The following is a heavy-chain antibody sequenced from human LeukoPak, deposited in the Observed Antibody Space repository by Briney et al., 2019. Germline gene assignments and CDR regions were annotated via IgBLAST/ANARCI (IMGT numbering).Heavy chain of an antibody. D-gene: IGHD1-26*01. V-gene: IGHV3-30*04. CDR1: GFTFSNYA. CDR2: ISYDGSNK. Sequence: GRSLRLSCAASGFTFSNYAMHWVRQAPGKGLEWVAVISYDGSNKYYADSVKGRFTISRDNAKNSLYLQMNSLRAEDTAVYYCAREVGAPLSYYYYMDVWGKGTTVTVSS. CDR3: AREVGAPLSYYYYMDV. J-gene: IGHJ6*03.